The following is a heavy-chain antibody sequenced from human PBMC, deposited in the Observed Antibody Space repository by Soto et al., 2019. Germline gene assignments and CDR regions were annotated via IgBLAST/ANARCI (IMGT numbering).Heavy chain of an antibody. V-gene: IGHV4-31*03. D-gene: IGHD4-17*01. CDR1: GVSVSSCGYY. CDR2: IYYSGST. Sequence: LSLTCTVSGVSVSSCGYYWSWNSQHPGKGLEWIGYIYYSGSTYYNPSLKSRVTISVDTSRNQFSLKLSSVTAADTAVYYCARTTEPLTDLNWFDPWGQGTLVTVSS. J-gene: IGHJ5*02. CDR3: ARTTEPLTDLNWFDP.